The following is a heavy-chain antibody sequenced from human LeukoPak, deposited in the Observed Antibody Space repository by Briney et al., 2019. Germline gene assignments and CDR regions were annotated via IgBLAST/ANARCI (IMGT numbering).Heavy chain of an antibody. V-gene: IGHV3-66*02. CDR2: IYSGGST. D-gene: IGHD2-15*01. CDR1: GFTVGSNY. Sequence: GGSLRLSCAASGFTVGSNYMSWVRQAPGKGLEWVSVIYSGGSTYYADSVKGRFTISRDNSKNTLYLQMNSLRAEDTAVYYCAREPRYCSGGSCPYYYYYMDVWGKGTTVTVSS. CDR3: AREPRYCSGGSCPYYYYYMDV. J-gene: IGHJ6*03.